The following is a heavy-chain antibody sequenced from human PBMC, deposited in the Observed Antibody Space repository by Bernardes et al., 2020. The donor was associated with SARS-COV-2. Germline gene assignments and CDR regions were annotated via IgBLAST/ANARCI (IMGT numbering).Heavy chain of an antibody. D-gene: IGHD3-22*01. CDR3: ARGRRRITMIVVGLYYFDY. J-gene: IGHJ4*02. V-gene: IGHV1-8*01. Sequence: ASVKVSCKASGYTFTSYDINWVRQATGQGPEWMGWMNPNSGNTGYAQKFQGRVTMTRNTSISTAYMELSSLRSEDTAVYYCARGRRRITMIVVGLYYFDYWGQGTLVTVSS. CDR1: GYTFTSYD. CDR2: MNPNSGNT.